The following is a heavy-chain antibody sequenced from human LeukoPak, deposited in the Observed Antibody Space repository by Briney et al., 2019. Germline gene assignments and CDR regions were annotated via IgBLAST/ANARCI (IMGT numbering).Heavy chain of an antibody. V-gene: IGHV5-51*01. CDR2: IYPGDSDT. Sequence: GESLKISCKGSGYSFTSSWIGWVRQMPGKGLEWMGIIYPGDSDTRYSPSFQGQVTISADKSISTAYLQWSSLKASDTAMYYCARPRVGATDAFDIWGKGTMVTVSS. D-gene: IGHD5-12*01. CDR1: GYSFTSSW. J-gene: IGHJ3*02. CDR3: ARPRVGATDAFDI.